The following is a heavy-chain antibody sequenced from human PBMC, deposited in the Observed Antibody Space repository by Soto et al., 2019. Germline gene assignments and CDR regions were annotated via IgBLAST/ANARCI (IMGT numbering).Heavy chain of an antibody. CDR1: GFTFNGYY. CDR2: ITRSGSIT. Sequence: PGGSLRLSCAGSGFTFNGYYMTWIRQSPGKGLEWVSYITRSGSITFDADSVKGRFTISRDNAKNSLYLQMNSLRAEDTAVYYCARVRRSGPTSYYFDSWGQGTLVTVSA. V-gene: IGHV3-11*01. J-gene: IGHJ4*02. CDR3: ARVRRSGPTSYYFDS. D-gene: IGHD3-3*01.